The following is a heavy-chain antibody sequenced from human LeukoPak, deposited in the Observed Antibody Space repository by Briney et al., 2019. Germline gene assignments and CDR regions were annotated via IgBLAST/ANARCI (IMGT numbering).Heavy chain of an antibody. Sequence: GRSLTLSCAASGFTFSSYGMQWARQARGEGLEWVADIWYDGSNKYYADSVKGRFTISRDNSKNTLYPQMNSQRAEDTAVYYCARDEAYGSGSYSPSATFDYWGQGTLVTVS. CDR3: ARDEAYGSGSYSPSATFDY. CDR1: GFTFSSYG. J-gene: IGHJ4*02. CDR2: IWYDGSNK. V-gene: IGHV3-33*01. D-gene: IGHD3-10*01.